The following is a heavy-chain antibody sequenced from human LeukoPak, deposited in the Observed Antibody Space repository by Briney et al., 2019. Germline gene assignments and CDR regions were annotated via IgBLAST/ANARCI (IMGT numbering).Heavy chain of an antibody. D-gene: IGHD1-14*01. CDR1: GGSISSGSYY. CDR3: AASLSLTTGPFDY. J-gene: IGHJ4*02. V-gene: IGHV4-61*02. CDR2: IYTSGST. Sequence: SQTLSLTCTLWGGSISSGSYYWSWIRQPAGKGLEWIGRIYTSGSTNYNPSLKSRVTISVDTSKNQFSLKLSSVTAADTAVYYCAASLSLTTGPFDYWGQGTLVTVSS.